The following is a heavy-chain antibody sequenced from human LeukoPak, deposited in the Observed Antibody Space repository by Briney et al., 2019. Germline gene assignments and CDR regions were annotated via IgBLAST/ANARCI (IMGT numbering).Heavy chain of an antibody. Sequence: ASVKVSCKPSGGTFSSYAIRWVRQAPGQGLEWMGRIIPIFGTANYAQKFQGRVTITTDESTSTAYMELSSLRSEDTAVYYCARGFWSGYYFDYWGQGTLVTVSS. D-gene: IGHD3-3*01. CDR2: IIPIFGTA. CDR1: GGTFSSYA. J-gene: IGHJ4*02. CDR3: ARGFWSGYYFDY. V-gene: IGHV1-69*05.